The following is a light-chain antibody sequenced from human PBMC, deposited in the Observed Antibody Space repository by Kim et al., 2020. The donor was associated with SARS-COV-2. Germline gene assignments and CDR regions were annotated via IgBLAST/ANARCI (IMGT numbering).Light chain of an antibody. Sequence: EIVLTQSPGTLSLSPGQRATLSCRASQSVSSNYLAWYQQKPGQAPRLLMYGASGRAAGVPDRFSGSGSGTHFILTISRLEPEDFAVYFCQQYATSPYTFVQGTKLEIK. CDR1: QSVSSNY. J-gene: IGKJ2*01. V-gene: IGKV3-20*01. CDR2: GAS. CDR3: QQYATSPYT.